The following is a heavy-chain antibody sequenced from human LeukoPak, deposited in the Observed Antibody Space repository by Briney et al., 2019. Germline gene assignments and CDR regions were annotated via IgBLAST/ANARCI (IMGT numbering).Heavy chain of an antibody. CDR1: GGSISSYY. Sequence: SETLSLTCTVSGGSISSYYWSWIRQPAGKGLEWIGRIYTSGSTNYNPSLKSRVTMSVDTSKNQFSLKLSSVTAADTAVYYCARGVVPAAMPSYYYYGMDVWGQGTTVTVSS. CDR2: IYTSGST. J-gene: IGHJ6*02. D-gene: IGHD2-2*01. CDR3: ARGVVPAAMPSYYYYGMDV. V-gene: IGHV4-4*07.